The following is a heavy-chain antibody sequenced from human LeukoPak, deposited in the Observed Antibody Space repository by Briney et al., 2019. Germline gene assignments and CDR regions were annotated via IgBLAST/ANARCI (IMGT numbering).Heavy chain of an antibody. CDR3: QVSQDVVLMYNRGARPYYYYMDV. Sequence: ASVKVSCKASGYTFTSYDINWVRQATGQGLEWMGWMNPNSGNTGYAQKFQGRVTMTRNTSISTAYMELSSLRSADTAVYYCQVSQDVVLMYNRGARPYYYYMDVWGKGTTVTVSS. D-gene: IGHD2-8*01. CDR1: GYTFTSYD. CDR2: MNPNSGNT. V-gene: IGHV1-8*01. J-gene: IGHJ6*03.